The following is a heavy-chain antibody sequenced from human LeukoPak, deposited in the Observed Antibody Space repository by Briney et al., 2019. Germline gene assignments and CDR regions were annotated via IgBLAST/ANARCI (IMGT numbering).Heavy chain of an antibody. J-gene: IGHJ4*02. V-gene: IGHV4-34*01. CDR3: ARGSPPVAWLVVVPAARPFDY. Sequence: SETLSLTCAVYGGSFSGYYWSWIRQPPGKGLEWIGEINHSGSTNYNPSLKSRVTISVDTSKNQFSLKLSSVTAADTAVYYCARGSPPVAWLVVVPAARPFDYWGQGTLVTVSS. D-gene: IGHD2-2*02. CDR1: GGSFSGYY. CDR2: INHSGST.